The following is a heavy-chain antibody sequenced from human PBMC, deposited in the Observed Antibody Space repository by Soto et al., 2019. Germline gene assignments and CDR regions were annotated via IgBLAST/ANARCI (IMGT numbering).Heavy chain of an antibody. CDR2: ISWNSVSI. D-gene: IGHD6-6*01. CDR1: GFTFDDYA. Sequence: GGSLRLSCAASGFTFDDYAMHWVRQAPGKGLEWVSGISWNSVSIGYADSVKGRFTISRDNAKNSLYLQMNSLRAEDTALYYCAKDQDSSSSYYYYYGMDVWGQGTTVTVSS. CDR3: AKDQDSSSSYYYYYGMDV. V-gene: IGHV3-9*01. J-gene: IGHJ6*02.